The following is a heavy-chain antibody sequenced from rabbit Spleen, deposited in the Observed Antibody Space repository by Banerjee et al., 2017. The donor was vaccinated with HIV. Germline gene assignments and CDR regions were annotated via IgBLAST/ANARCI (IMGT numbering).Heavy chain of an antibody. D-gene: IGHD1-1*01. CDR3: ARDTSSSFSSYGMDL. V-gene: IGHV1S40*01. CDR1: GVSFSYSSY. J-gene: IGHJ6*01. Sequence: VESGGDLVKPGASLTLTCTASGVSFSYSSYMCWVRQAPGKGLEWIACIDAGSSGFTYFATWAKGRFTISKTSSTTVTLQMTRLTAADTATYFCARDTSSSFSSYGMDLWGPGTLVTVS. CDR2: IDAGSSGFT.